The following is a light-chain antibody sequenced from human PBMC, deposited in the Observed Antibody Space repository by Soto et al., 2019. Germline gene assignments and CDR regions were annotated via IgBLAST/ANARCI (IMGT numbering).Light chain of an antibody. V-gene: IGKV1-27*01. Sequence: DIQMTQSPTSLSASVGDRVTITCRASQGIRNYVAWYQQIPGKAPKLLIYAASTLQSGVPSRFSGSGSGTDFTLTINVLQPEDVATYFCQKYSSVPVFGPGTKVEIK. CDR1: QGIRNY. CDR3: QKYSSVPV. J-gene: IGKJ3*01. CDR2: AAS.